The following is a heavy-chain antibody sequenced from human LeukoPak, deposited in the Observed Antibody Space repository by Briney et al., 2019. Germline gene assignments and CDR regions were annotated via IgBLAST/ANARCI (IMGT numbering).Heavy chain of an antibody. V-gene: IGHV3-13*05. Sequence: GGSLRLSCAASGFTFSSYDMHWVRQPTGKGLEWVSAIGSAGDPYYPGSVKGRFTISRENAENSLYLQMNSLRVGDTAVYYCARGAQGGVAPWYNWFDPWGQGTLVTVSS. D-gene: IGHD3-16*01. J-gene: IGHJ5*02. CDR1: GFTFSSYD. CDR3: ARGAQGGVAPWYNWFDP. CDR2: IGSAGDP.